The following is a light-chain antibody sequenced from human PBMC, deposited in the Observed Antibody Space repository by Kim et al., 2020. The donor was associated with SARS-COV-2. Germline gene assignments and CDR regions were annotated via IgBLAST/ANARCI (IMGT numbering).Light chain of an antibody. V-gene: IGLV3-9*01. J-gene: IGLJ3*02. CDR3: HVWDSNTAV. Sequence: SNELTQPLSESVALGQTARITCGGSSIGAKSVHWYQQKPGQAPVLVIYRDRNRPSGIPERFSGSNSGNTATLTISRAQAGDEADYYCHVWDSNTAVFGGGTQLTVL. CDR2: RDR. CDR1: SIGAKS.